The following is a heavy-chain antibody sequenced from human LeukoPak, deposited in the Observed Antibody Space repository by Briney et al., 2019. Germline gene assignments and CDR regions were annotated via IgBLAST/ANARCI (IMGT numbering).Heavy chain of an antibody. CDR3: ARLREYCSSTSCPG. CDR2: IYYSALT. Sequence: SETLSLTCTVSNVSFSDHYWSWLRQSPGKGLEWIGYIYYSALTSYNPSLKSRVTISVDTSKNQFSLKLSSVTAADTAVYYCARLREYCSSTSCPGWGQGTLVTVSS. V-gene: IGHV4-59*11. J-gene: IGHJ4*02. CDR1: NVSFSDHY. D-gene: IGHD2-2*01.